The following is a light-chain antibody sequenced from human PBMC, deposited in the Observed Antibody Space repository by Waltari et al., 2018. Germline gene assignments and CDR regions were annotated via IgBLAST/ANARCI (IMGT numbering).Light chain of an antibody. CDR3: LLYYNGPWV. CDR1: TGAVTKAYY. J-gene: IGLJ2*01. Sequence: QTVVTLEPSLTVSPGGTVTLPCTSSTGAVTKAYYPNWFQQKPGQAPRALIYSTSDKYSWTPVRFSGSLLGGKAALTLSGVQPEDEATYYCLLYYNGPWVFGGGTKLTVL. CDR2: STS. V-gene: IGLV7-43*01.